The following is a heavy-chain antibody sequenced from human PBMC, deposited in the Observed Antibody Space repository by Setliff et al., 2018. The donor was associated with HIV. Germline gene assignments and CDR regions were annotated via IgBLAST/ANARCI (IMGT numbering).Heavy chain of an antibody. CDR3: ARDRGLRYFDWLFMDV. J-gene: IGHJ6*01. D-gene: IGHD3-9*01. CDR1: GGSISSYY. V-gene: IGHV4-59*01. Sequence: TLSLTCSVSGGSISSYYWSWIRQPPGKGLEWIGCLYNSGSTNYNPSLKSRVTISVDASKNQFSLKLSSVTAADTAVYYCARDRGLRYFDWLFMDVWGKGTTVTVSS. CDR2: LYNSGST.